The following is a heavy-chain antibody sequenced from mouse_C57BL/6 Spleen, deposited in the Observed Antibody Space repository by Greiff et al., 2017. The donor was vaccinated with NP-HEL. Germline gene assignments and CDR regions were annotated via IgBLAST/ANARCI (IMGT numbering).Heavy chain of an antibody. CDR3: ARKRGIYYGNYYWYFDV. Sequence: EVQLQQSGAELVKPGASVKLSCTASGFNIKDYYMHWVKQRTEQGLEWIGRIDPEDGETKYAPKIQGQATITADTSSNTAYLQLSSLTSEDPAVYYCARKRGIYYGNYYWYFDVWGTGTTVTVSS. CDR1: GFNIKDYY. CDR2: IDPEDGET. J-gene: IGHJ1*03. V-gene: IGHV14-2*01. D-gene: IGHD2-1*01.